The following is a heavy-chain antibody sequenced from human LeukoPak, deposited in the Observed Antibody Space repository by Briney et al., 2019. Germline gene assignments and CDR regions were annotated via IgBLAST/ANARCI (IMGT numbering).Heavy chain of an antibody. V-gene: IGHV4-34*01. CDR3: ARGRIWGSYRSYYFDY. D-gene: IGHD3-16*02. J-gene: IGHJ4*02. CDR1: GFTFSSYG. Sequence: PGGSLRLSCAASGFTFSSYGMHWVRQPPGKGLEWIGEINHSGSTNYNPSLKSRVTISVDTSKNQFSLKLSSVTAADTAVYYCARGRIWGSYRSYYFDYWGQGTLVTVSS. CDR2: INHSGST.